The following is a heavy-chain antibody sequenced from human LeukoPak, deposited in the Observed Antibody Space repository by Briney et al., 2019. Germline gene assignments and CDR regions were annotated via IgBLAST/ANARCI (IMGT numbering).Heavy chain of an antibody. J-gene: IGHJ4*02. V-gene: IGHV4-38-2*02. Sequence: LETLSLTCTVSGYSISSGYYWGWIRSPPGKGLEWIGSIYHSGSTYYNPSLKSRVTISVDTSKNQFSLKLSSVTAADTAVYYCARAGDHFEYWGQGTLVTVSS. CDR2: IYHSGST. D-gene: IGHD1-1*01. CDR1: GYSISSGYY. CDR3: ARAGDHFEY.